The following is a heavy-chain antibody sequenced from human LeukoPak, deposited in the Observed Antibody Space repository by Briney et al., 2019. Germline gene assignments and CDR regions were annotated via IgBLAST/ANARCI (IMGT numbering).Heavy chain of an antibody. D-gene: IGHD3-10*01. Sequence: LSLTCAVYGGSFSGYYWSWIRQPPGKGLEWLSYITSSDSTTHYADSVKGRFTISRDDAQNSLYLQMNSLRAEDTAVYYCARDFFGEPALFDYWGQGTLVTVSS. V-gene: IGHV3-11*04. CDR1: GGSFSGYY. CDR3: ARDFFGEPALFDY. J-gene: IGHJ4*02. CDR2: ITSSDSTT.